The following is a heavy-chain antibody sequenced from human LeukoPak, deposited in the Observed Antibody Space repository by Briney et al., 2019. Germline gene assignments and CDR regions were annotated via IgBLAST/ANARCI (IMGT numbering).Heavy chain of an antibody. CDR1: GLTFNSNG. D-gene: IGHD4-17*01. CDR2: IWFDGSNR. J-gene: IGHJ5*02. V-gene: IGHV3-30*02. Sequence: GGSLRLSCTASGLTFNSNGFHWVRQAPGKGLEWVALIWFDGSNRYYADSVKGRFTISRDDSKNTLYLQMNSLRADDTAVYYCAKGARGDTVTSIVGLNWFDPWGQGTLVTVSS. CDR3: AKGARGDTVTSIVGLNWFDP.